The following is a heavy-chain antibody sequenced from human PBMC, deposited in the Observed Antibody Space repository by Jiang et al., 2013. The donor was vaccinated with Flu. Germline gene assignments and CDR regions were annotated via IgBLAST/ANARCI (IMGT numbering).Heavy chain of an antibody. J-gene: IGHJ4*02. CDR3: ARENSGSFY. D-gene: IGHD1-26*01. CDR1: GFNFGGFA. CDR2: ISWDSSVT. Sequence: VQLVESGGGVIQPGGSLRLSCAASGFNFGGFAMHWVRQLPGKGLEWVSLISWDSSVTYYRDSVKGRFTISRDNSKNSLYLQMNSPTTEDTAFYYCARENSGSFYWGQGTLVTVSS. V-gene: IGHV3-43*01.